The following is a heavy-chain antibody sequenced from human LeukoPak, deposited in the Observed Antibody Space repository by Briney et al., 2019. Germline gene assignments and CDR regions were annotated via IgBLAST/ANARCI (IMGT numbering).Heavy chain of an antibody. D-gene: IGHD5-12*01. CDR2: MNPNSGNT. V-gene: IGHV1-8*02. J-gene: IGHJ4*02. CDR1: GYTFTSYD. CDR3: ARILRPSGYESFYYFDY. Sequence: GASVKVSCKASGYTFTSYDINWVRQATGQGLEWMGWMNPNSGNTGYARKFQGRVTMTTDTSTSTAYMELRSLRSDDTAVYYCARILRPSGYESFYYFDYWGQGTLVTVSS.